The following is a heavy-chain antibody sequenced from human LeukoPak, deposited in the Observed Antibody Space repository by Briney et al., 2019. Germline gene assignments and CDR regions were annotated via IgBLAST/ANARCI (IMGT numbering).Heavy chain of an antibody. CDR2: VDPEDGET. Sequence: ATVKISCKASGYTFTDYYMHWVQQAPGKGLEWMGRVDPEDGETIYAEKFQGRVTITADTSTDTAYMELSSLRSEDTAVHYCATISSGDHYYYYMDVWGKGTTVTVSS. D-gene: IGHD2-21*01. V-gene: IGHV1-69-2*01. CDR3: ATISSGDHYYYYMDV. J-gene: IGHJ6*03. CDR1: GYTFTDYY.